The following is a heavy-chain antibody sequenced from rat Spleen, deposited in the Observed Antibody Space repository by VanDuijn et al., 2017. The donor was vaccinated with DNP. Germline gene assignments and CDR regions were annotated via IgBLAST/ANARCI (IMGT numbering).Heavy chain of an antibody. D-gene: IGHD4-1*01. CDR2: IIYDGGGT. CDR1: GFTFSDYY. CDR3: AKDRTGGFAMDA. V-gene: IGHV5-20*01. J-gene: IGHJ4*01. Sequence: EVQLVESGGGLVQPGRSLKLSCAASGFTFSDYYMAWVRQAPKKGLEWVATIIYDGGGTYYRDSVKGRFTVSRDNAKSSLYLQMISLRSEDTATYYCAKDRTGGFAMDAWGQGTSVTVSS.